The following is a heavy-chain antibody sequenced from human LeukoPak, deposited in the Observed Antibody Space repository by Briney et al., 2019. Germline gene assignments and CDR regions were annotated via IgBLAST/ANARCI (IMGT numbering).Heavy chain of an antibody. CDR1: GGSISSSTYY. CDR3: ARQTNRGAGNFDS. CDR2: IYYSDST. D-gene: IGHD1-1*01. J-gene: IGHJ4*02. Sequence: PSETLSLTCTVSGGSISSSTYYWGWIRQAPGKGLEWFGTIYYSDSTNYNPSLKSRVTISVDMAKNQLSLNLNSVTAADTAVYYCARQTNRGAGNFDSWGQGTLVTVSS. V-gene: IGHV4-39*01.